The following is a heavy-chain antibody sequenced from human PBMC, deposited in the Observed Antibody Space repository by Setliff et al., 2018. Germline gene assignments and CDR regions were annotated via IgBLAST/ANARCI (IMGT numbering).Heavy chain of an antibody. D-gene: IGHD3-3*01. CDR2: IKQDGSEK. CDR1: GFTFSRYW. V-gene: IGHV3-7*01. CDR3: ARVHPATIFEVVIFDY. Sequence: GGSLRLSCAASGFTFSRYWMSWVRQAQGKGLEWVANIKQDGSEKYYVDSVKGRFTISRDNAKNSLYLQMNSLRAEDTAVYYCARVHPATIFEVVIFDYWGQGTLVTVSS. J-gene: IGHJ4*02.